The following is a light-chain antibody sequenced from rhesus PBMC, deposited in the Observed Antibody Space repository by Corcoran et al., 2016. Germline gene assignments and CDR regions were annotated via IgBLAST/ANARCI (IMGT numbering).Light chain of an antibody. V-gene: IGLV2-32*01. CDR2: EVS. CDR3: CSYVGSCTLYV. CDR1: SSSIGAYKF. Sequence: QAALTQPRSVSGSPGQSVTISCTVNSSSIGAYKFVSWYQQLPGTAPKILIYEVSKPPSSVSDRFPGSKSGSTASLTISGLQADDEAEYFCCSYVGSCTLYVLGGGTRLTVL. J-gene: IGLJ1*01.